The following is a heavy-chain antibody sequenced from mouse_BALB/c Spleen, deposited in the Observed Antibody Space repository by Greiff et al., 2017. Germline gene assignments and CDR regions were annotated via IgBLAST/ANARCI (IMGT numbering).Heavy chain of an antibody. D-gene: IGHD2-4*01. J-gene: IGHJ3*01. CDR1: GFTFSSYA. Sequence: EVKLVESGGGLVKPGGSLKLSCAASGFTFSSYAMSWVRQTPEKRLEWVATISSGGSYTYYPDSVKGRFTISRDNAKNTLYLQMSSLRSEDTAMYYCARRDYDGFAYWGQGTLVTVSA. CDR3: ARRDYDGFAY. CDR2: ISSGGSYT. V-gene: IGHV5-9-3*01.